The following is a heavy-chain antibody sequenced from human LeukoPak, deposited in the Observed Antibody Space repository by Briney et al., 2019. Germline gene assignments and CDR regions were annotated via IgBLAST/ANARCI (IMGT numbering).Heavy chain of an antibody. CDR1: GYTFTRYD. CDR3: ARGGGSSSEIRY. D-gene: IGHD6-6*01. CDR2: MNPNSGNT. J-gene: IGHJ4*02. Sequence: ASVKVSCKASGYTFTRYDIDWERHATGQGLEWMGWMNPNSGNTGYAQKFQGRVTMTRNTSISTAYMELSSLRSEDTAVYYCARGGGSSSEIRYWGQGTLVTVSS. V-gene: IGHV1-8*01.